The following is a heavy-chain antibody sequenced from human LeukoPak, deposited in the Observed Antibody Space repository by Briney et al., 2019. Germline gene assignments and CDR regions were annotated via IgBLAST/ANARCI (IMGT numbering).Heavy chain of an antibody. D-gene: IGHD1-1*01. V-gene: IGHV6-1*01. J-gene: IGHJ4*02. CDR1: GDTVSGDSGA. CDR2: TYYMSKWFH. CDR3: ARALERYYFDF. Sequence: SQTLSLTCAISGDTVSGDSGAWIWIRQSPSRGLEWLGRTYYMSKWFHEYAVSVKGRIIISLDTANNQFSLHLSSVTADDTGVYYCARALERYYFDFWGQGTLVTVSS.